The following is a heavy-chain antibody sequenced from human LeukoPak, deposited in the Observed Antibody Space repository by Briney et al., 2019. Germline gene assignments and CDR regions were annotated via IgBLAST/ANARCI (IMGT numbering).Heavy chain of an antibody. Sequence: PGGSLRLSCAASGFTLRSYEMNWVRQAPGKGLEWGSYITSSGNTIYYADSVKGRFTISRDNAKYSLYLQVNSLRAEDTAVYYCARANYYDISGYDYWGQGTLVTVSS. V-gene: IGHV3-48*03. CDR1: GFTLRSYE. CDR2: ITSSGNTI. D-gene: IGHD3-22*01. CDR3: ARANYYDISGYDY. J-gene: IGHJ4*02.